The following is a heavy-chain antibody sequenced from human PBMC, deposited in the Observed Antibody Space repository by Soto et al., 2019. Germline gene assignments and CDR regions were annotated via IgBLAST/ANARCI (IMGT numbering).Heavy chain of an antibody. J-gene: IGHJ4*02. CDR1: GFTFSNAW. D-gene: IGHD6-19*01. CDR2: IKSKPDGGTT. Sequence: EVQLVESGGGLVKPGGSLRLSCAASGFTFSNAWMNWVRQAPGKGLEWVGRIKSKPDGGTTDYAAPVKGRFTISRDDSKNTLYLQMNSLKTEDTAVYYCTTVAPYRRSSGWSFDYWGQGTLVTVSS. CDR3: TTVAPYRRSSGWSFDY. V-gene: IGHV3-15*07.